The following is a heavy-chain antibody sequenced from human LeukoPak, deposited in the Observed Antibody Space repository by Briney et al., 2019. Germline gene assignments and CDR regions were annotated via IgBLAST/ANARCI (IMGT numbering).Heavy chain of an antibody. Sequence: SETLSLTCTVSGYSISSGYYWGWIRQPPGKGLEWIGSIYHSGSTYYNPSLKSRVTISVDTSKNQFSLKLSSVTAADTAVYYCARGPHYYDSSGYYSQYYYYYMDVWGKGTTVTVSS. CDR3: ARGPHYYDSSGYYSQYYYYYMDV. V-gene: IGHV4-38-2*02. D-gene: IGHD3-22*01. J-gene: IGHJ6*03. CDR2: IYHSGST. CDR1: GYSISSGYY.